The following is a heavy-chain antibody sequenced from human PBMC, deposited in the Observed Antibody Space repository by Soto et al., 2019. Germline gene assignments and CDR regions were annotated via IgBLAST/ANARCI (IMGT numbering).Heavy chain of an antibody. Sequence: GGSLRLSCAASGFTFSNAWMSWVRQAPGKGLEWVGRIKSKTDGGITDYAAPVKDRFTISRDDSKNTLYLQMNSLKTEDTAVYYCTTPGTRGNAFDIWGQGTMVTVSS. CDR2: IKSKTDGGIT. J-gene: IGHJ3*02. V-gene: IGHV3-15*01. CDR3: TTPGTRGNAFDI. D-gene: IGHD1-7*01. CDR1: GFTFSNAW.